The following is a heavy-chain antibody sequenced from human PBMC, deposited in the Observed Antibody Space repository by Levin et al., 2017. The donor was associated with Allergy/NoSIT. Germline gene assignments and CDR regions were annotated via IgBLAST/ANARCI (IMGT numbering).Heavy chain of an antibody. V-gene: IGHV3-15*07. CDR1: GFTFTNAW. J-gene: IGHJ4*02. CDR2: IKSRADGGTT. CDR3: ATVPLCIGSRCSFGWSGTLDD. Sequence: GGSLRLSCAASGFTFTNAWMHWVRQAPGKGLEWVGRIKSRADGGTTDYSAPVKGRFVISRDDSKNTLYLQMSSLKTEDTAVYYCATVPLCIGSRCSFGWSGTLDDWGQGTLVTVSS. D-gene: IGHD2-2*01.